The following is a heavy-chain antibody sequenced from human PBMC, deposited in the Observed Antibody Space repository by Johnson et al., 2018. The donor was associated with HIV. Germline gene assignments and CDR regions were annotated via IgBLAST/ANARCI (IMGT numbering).Heavy chain of an antibody. D-gene: IGHD1-14*01. CDR3: ARDQGGNHNAFDI. Sequence: QLVESGGGVVQPGTSLRLSCAASGFTFSYYAIFWVRQAPGKGLEWVAVISHDGSNKYYADSVKGRFTISRDNSKNTLYLQMNSLRPEDTAVYFCARDQGGNHNAFDIWGQGTMVTVS. V-gene: IGHV3-30-3*01. CDR1: GFTFSYYA. J-gene: IGHJ3*02. CDR2: ISHDGSNK.